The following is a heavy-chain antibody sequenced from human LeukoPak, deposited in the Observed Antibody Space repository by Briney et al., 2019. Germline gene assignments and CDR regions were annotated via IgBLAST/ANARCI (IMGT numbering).Heavy chain of an antibody. Sequence: GGSLRLSCAASGFTFSSYAMSWVRQAPGKGLEWVSAISGSGGSTYYADSVKGRFTISRDNSKNTLYLQMNSLRAEDTAVYYCAKDTSIAARHYREYFQHWGQGTLVTVSS. CDR1: GFTFSSYA. V-gene: IGHV3-23*01. D-gene: IGHD6-6*01. J-gene: IGHJ1*01. CDR3: AKDTSIAARHYREYFQH. CDR2: ISGSGGST.